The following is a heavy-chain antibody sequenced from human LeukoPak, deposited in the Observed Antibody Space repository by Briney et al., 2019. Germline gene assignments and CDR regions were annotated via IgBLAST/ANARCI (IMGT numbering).Heavy chain of an antibody. CDR1: GGTFSSYA. J-gene: IGHJ6*02. D-gene: IGHD5-12*01. V-gene: IGHV1-69*13. CDR2: IIPIFGTA. CDR3: ARRRSGYDLVYYYGMDV. Sequence: SVKVSCKASGGTFSSYAISWVRQAPGQGLEWMGGIIPIFGTANYAQKFQGRVTIIADESTSTAYMELGSLRSEDTAVYYCARRRSGYDLVYYYGMDVWGQGTTVTVSS.